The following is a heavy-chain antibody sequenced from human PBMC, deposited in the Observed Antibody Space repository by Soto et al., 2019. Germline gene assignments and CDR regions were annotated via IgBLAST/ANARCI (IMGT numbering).Heavy chain of an antibody. CDR3: ARWVGGSMYDNSGKYDS. CDR2: VAYDGSKT. J-gene: IGHJ5*01. CDR1: GFTFSSHG. Sequence: QVQLVESGGGVVQPGRSLRLTCAASGFTFSSHGMHWVRQAPGKGLEWVALVAYDGSKTYYGDSVRGRFTISRDNSENTLYLQMNSLRAEDTAVYYCARWVGGSMYDNSGKYDSWGQGTLVTVSS. D-gene: IGHD3-22*01. V-gene: IGHV3-30*03.